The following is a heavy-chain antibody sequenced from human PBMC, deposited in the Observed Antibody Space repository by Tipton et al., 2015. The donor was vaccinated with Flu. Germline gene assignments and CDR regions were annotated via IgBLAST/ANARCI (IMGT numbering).Heavy chain of an antibody. Sequence: TLSLTCAVSGYSISSGYYWGWIRQPPGKGLEWIGSIYHSGSTYYNPSLKSRVTISVDTSKNQFSLKLSSVTAADTAVYYCASPPPMPGSSGWYPTLSAFDIWGQGTMVTVSS. CDR1: GYSISSGYY. J-gene: IGHJ3*02. CDR2: IYHSGST. V-gene: IGHV4-38-2*01. CDR3: ASPPPMPGSSGWYPTLSAFDI. D-gene: IGHD6-19*01.